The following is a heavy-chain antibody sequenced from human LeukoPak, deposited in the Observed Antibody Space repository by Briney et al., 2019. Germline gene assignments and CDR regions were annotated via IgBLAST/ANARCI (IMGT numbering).Heavy chain of an antibody. V-gene: IGHV4-61*02. CDR1: GDSISSGDYY. J-gene: IGHJ4*02. Sequence: PSETLSLTCTVSGDSISSGDYYWSWIRQPAGKGLEWIGRISSSGSTNYNPSLKSRVTISVDTSKNQFSLKLSSVAAADTAVYYCARQTGVGLFILPGGRGTLVTVSS. D-gene: IGHD3-3*01. CDR2: ISSSGST. CDR3: ARQTGVGLFILP.